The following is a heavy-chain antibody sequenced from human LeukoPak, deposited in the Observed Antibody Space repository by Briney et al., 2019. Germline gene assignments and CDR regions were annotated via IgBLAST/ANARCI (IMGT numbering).Heavy chain of an antibody. CDR3: ATTQWLVDWYFDL. CDR1: GYTFTSYD. CDR2: MNPNSGNT. J-gene: IGHJ2*01. V-gene: IGHV1-8*01. D-gene: IGHD6-19*01. Sequence: GASVKVSCKASGYTFTSYDINWVRQATGQGLEWMGWMNPNSGNTGYAQKFQGRVTMTRNTSISTAYMELSSLRSEDTAVYYCATTQWLVDWYFDLWGRGTLVTVSS.